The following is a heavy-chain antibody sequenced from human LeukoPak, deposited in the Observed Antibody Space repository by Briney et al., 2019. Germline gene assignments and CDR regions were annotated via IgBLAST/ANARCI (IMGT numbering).Heavy chain of an antibody. CDR1: GYTFSPYW. Sequence: PGGSLRLSCVASGYTFSPYWMSWVRQIPGKGLEWVASISNGGGATYYVGSVRGRFTISRDDAKNSLFLQMNGLRSDDTAVYYCTRENYVPDSWGQGTLVTVSS. CDR3: TRENYVPDS. J-gene: IGHJ5*02. CDR2: ISNGGGAT. V-gene: IGHV3-7*03. D-gene: IGHD3-10*02.